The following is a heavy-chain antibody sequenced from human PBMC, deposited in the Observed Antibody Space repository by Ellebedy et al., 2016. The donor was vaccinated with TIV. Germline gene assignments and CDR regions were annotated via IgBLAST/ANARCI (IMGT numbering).Heavy chain of an antibody. V-gene: IGHV1-69*13. D-gene: IGHD5-12*01. CDR3: ARAGGISGYDYGDNDY. CDR1: GGTFSSYA. J-gene: IGHJ4*02. CDR2: IIPIFGTA. Sequence: AASVKVSCKASGGTFSSYAISWVRQAPGQGLEWMGGIIPIFGTANYAQKFQGRVTITADESTSTAYMELSSLRSEDTAVYYCARAGGISGYDYGDNDYWGQGTLVTVSS.